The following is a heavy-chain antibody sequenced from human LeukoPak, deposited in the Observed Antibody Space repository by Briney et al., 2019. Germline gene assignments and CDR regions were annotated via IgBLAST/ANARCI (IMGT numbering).Heavy chain of an antibody. CDR3: ARARGVPSWFDP. D-gene: IGHD3-10*01. CDR1: GFTFSSYS. Sequence: GGSLRLSCAASGFTFSSYSMNWVRQAPGKGLEWVSSISSSSSYIYYADSVKGRSTISRDNAKNSLYLQMNSLRAEDTAVYYCARARGVPSWFDPWGQGTLVTVSS. J-gene: IGHJ5*02. CDR2: ISSSSSYI. V-gene: IGHV3-21*01.